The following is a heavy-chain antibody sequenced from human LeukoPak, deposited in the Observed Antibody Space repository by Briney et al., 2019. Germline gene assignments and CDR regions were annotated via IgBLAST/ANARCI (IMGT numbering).Heavy chain of an antibody. CDR2: IYYSGST. Sequence: PSQTLSLTCTVSGDAISSGGHYWSWIRQYPGGGLEWIGSIYYSGSTYYNPSLKSRVTISVDTSKNQFSLKLSSVTAADTAVYYCARQGPISWSGYYTGAYYFDYWGQGTLVTVSS. CDR3: ARQGPISWSGYYTGAYYFDY. D-gene: IGHD3-3*01. V-gene: IGHV4-30-2*03. CDR1: GDAISSGGHY. J-gene: IGHJ4*02.